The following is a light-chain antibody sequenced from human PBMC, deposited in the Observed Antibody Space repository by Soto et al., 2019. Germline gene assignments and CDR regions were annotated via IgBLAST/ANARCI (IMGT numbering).Light chain of an antibody. CDR3: QQYGSSPWT. J-gene: IGKJ1*01. V-gene: IGKV3-20*01. Sequence: DIVLTQSPGTLSLSPGERATLSCRASQSVTSTHLAWYQQKPDQAPRLLIYAASSRATGIPDRFSGSGSGTGFTLTISRLQPEDFAVYYCQQYGSSPWTFGQGTKVEIK. CDR2: AAS. CDR1: QSVTSTH.